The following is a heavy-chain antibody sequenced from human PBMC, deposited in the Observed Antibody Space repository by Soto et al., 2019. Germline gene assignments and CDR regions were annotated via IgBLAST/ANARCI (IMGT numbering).Heavy chain of an antibody. V-gene: IGHV3-49*03. D-gene: IGHD2-21*01. CDR2: IRSKAYGGTT. Sequence: GGSLRLSCTASGFTFGDYAMSWFRQAPGKGLEWVGFIRSKAYGGTTEYAASVKGRFTISRDDSKSIAYLQMNSLRTEDTAVYYCTRDNERFLGWFDPWGQGTLVTVSS. CDR1: GFTFGDYA. J-gene: IGHJ5*02. CDR3: TRDNERFLGWFDP.